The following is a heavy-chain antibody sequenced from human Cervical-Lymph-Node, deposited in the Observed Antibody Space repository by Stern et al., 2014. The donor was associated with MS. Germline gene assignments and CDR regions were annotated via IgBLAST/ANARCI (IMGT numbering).Heavy chain of an antibody. CDR2: ISGSGDKT. CDR1: GFTFGGYA. D-gene: IGHD6-19*01. CDR3: AKDYSSGWFDY. V-gene: IGHV3-23*04. Sequence: EVQLVESGGGLVQPGGSLKISCEASGFTFGGYAMNWVRQAPGKGLEWVSSISGSGDKTYYADSVKGRFTISRDNSRNTLYLQMNGLRVEDTALYYCAKDYSSGWFDYWGQGTVVTVSS. J-gene: IGHJ4*02.